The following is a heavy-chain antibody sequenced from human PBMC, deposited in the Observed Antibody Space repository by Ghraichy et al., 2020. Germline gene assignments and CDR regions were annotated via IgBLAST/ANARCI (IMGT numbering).Heavy chain of an antibody. CDR1: SSPFSTYS. Sequence: ASVKVSCKTSSSPFSTYSLSSMRHAPFQWLEWMGWISAYNCNTNYAQKLQGRVTMTTDTSTSTAYMDLRSLRSDDTAGYYCARSSGSHWGWFDPWGQGTLVTVSS. J-gene: IGHJ5*02. V-gene: IGHV1-18*01. CDR2: ISAYNCNT. D-gene: IGHD1-26*01. CDR3: ARSSGSHWGWFDP.